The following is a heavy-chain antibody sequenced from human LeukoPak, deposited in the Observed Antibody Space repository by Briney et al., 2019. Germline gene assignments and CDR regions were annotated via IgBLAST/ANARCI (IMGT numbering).Heavy chain of an antibody. J-gene: IGHJ4*02. CDR2: ISTGGDST. V-gene: IGHV3-23*01. CDR1: GFTFSSHA. Sequence: PGGSLRLSCAASGFTFSSHAMSWVRQAPGKGLEWVSGISTGGDSTYYADSVKGRFTISRDNSKNTLYLQMNSLGAEDTAVYYCAKDPSGLDYLDYWGQGTLVTVSA. CDR3: AKDPSGLDYLDY.